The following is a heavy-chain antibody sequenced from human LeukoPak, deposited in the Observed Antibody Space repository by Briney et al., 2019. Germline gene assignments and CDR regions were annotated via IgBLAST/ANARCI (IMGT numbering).Heavy chain of an antibody. CDR3: ARDRRYFDWLLYSEGVIDY. Sequence: GGSLRLSCVASGFTFSTYSMHWVRQAPGKGLEWVAFIHYDGSNEYLDSVKGRFTISRDNSKNTLYLQMNSLRAEDTAVYYCARDRRYFDWLLYSEGVIDYWGQGTLVTVSS. J-gene: IGHJ4*02. CDR1: GFTFSTYS. D-gene: IGHD3-9*01. CDR2: IHYDGSNE. V-gene: IGHV3-30*02.